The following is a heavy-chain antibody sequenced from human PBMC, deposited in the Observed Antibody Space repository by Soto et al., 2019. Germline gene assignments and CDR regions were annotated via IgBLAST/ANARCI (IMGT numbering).Heavy chain of an antibody. CDR1: GYTFTSYG. Sequence: QVQLVQSGAEVKKPGASVKVSCKASGYTFTSYGISWVRQAPGQGPEWMGWISAYNGNTNYAQKLQGRVTMTTDTSTSTAYMELRSLRSDDTAVYYCAGGETYSSGWYPNDAFDIWGQGTMVTVSS. CDR2: ISAYNGNT. D-gene: IGHD6-19*01. CDR3: AGGETYSSGWYPNDAFDI. V-gene: IGHV1-18*01. J-gene: IGHJ3*02.